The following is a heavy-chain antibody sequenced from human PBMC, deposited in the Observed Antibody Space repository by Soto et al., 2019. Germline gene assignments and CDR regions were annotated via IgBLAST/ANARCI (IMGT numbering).Heavy chain of an antibody. D-gene: IGHD2-2*01. CDR3: ARVDPPAKS. V-gene: IGHV3-7*05. CDR2: IKQDGSEK. CDR1: GFTFSSYW. J-gene: IGHJ5*02. Sequence: PGGSLRLSCAASGFTFSSYWMSWVRQAPGKGLEWVANIKQDGSEKWYVDSVKGRFTISRDNAKNSLYLQMNSLRAEDTAMYYSARVDPPAKSWGRGTLVTVSS.